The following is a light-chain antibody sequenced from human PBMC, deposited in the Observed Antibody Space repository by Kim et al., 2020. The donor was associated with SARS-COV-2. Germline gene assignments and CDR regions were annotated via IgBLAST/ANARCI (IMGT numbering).Light chain of an antibody. V-gene: IGKV1-13*02. CDR2: DAS. Sequence: VGDRVAITCRASQSVSNGLAWYQQKPGKTPKLLIYDASSLESGVPLRFSGSGSGTDFTLTLSSLQPEDFAPYYCQQFNRYPITIGQGTRLEIK. J-gene: IGKJ5*01. CDR3: QQFNRYPIT. CDR1: QSVSNG.